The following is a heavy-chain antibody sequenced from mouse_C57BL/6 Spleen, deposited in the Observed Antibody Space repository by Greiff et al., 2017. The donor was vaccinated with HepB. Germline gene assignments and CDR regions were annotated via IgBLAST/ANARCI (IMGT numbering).Heavy chain of an antibody. J-gene: IGHJ1*03. V-gene: IGHV1-39*01. CDR1: GYSFTDYN. CDR2: INPNYGTT. CDR3: ARSPYYGNYWYFDV. Sequence: VHVKQSGPELVKPGASVKISCKASGYSFTDYNMNWVKQSNGKSLEWIGVINPNYGTTSYNQKFKGKATLTVDQSSSTAYMQLNSLTSEDSAVYYCARSPYYGNYWYFDVWGTGTTVTVSS. D-gene: IGHD2-10*01.